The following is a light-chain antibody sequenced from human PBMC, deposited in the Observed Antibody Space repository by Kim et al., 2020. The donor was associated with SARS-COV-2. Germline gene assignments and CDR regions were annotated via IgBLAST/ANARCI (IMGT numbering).Light chain of an antibody. V-gene: IGLV3-25*03. Sequence: VAPGKTARITCSGDALPKQYTSWYQQKPGQAPALVINKDSERPSGIPERFSGSSSGTTVTLTISGVQAEDEADYYCQSADNSGTWVFGGGTQLTVL. CDR2: KDS. CDR3: QSADNSGTWV. CDR1: ALPKQY. J-gene: IGLJ3*02.